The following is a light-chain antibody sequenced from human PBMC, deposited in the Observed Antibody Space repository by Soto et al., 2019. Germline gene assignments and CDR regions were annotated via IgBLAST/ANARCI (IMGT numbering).Light chain of an antibody. V-gene: IGKV3D-15*01. J-gene: IGKJ5*01. CDR1: QSVRRY. CDR2: DAS. CDR3: QQPLYCHPTP. Sequence: EIVMTQSPATLSVSPGERATLSCRANQSVRRYLAWYQQKPGQAPRLLIYDASTRATGIPARFSGGGSETDFTLTISRLESEDSALHYCQQPLYCHPTPFGQGTRRKI.